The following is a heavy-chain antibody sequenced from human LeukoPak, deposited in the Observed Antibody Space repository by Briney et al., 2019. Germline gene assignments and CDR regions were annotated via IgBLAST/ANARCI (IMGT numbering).Heavy chain of an antibody. V-gene: IGHV3-23*01. J-gene: IGHJ4*02. CDR2: ISGSGGIT. Sequence: GGSLRLSCAASGFTFNSFAMSWVRQAPGKGLEWVSSISGSGGITSYTDSVKGRFTISRDNSKNTVFLQMNSLRAEDTAIYYCARGNTVWDYWGQGILVTVSS. D-gene: IGHD3-16*01. CDR1: GFTFNSFA. CDR3: ARGNTVWDY.